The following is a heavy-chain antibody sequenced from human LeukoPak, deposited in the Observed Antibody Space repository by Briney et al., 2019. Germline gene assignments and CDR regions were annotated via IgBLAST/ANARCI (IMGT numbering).Heavy chain of an antibody. V-gene: IGHV4-59*12. CDR2: IYYSGGT. D-gene: IGHD1-14*01. CDR1: GVSISSYY. Sequence: SETLSLTRTVSGVSISSYYWSWLRQPPGKGLEWIGDIYYSGGTSYHPSLKRRVTISIETSKNQFSLKLSSVTAADPAVYYCARVESYPLRNAFDIWGQGTMVTVSS. CDR3: ARVESYPLRNAFDI. J-gene: IGHJ3*02.